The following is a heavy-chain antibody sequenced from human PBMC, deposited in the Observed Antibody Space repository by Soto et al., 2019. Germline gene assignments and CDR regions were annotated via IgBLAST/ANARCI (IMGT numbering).Heavy chain of an antibody. CDR1: GFTFSSYG. CDR2: ISYDGSNK. D-gene: IGHD4-17*01. CDR3: KTAEEDYGDYKYYFDY. Sequence: QVQLVESGGGVVQPGRSLRLSCAASGFTFSSYGMHWVRQAPGKGLEWVAVISYDGSNKYYADSVKGRFTISRDNSKKTLYLQMNSLRAEDTAVYYCKTAEEDYGDYKYYFDYWGQGTLVTVSS. V-gene: IGHV3-30*03. J-gene: IGHJ4*02.